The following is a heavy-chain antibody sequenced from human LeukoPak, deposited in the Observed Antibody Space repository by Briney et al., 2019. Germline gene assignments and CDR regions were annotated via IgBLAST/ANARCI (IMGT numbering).Heavy chain of an antibody. CDR2: IYYSGST. J-gene: IGHJ4*02. CDR1: GGSFSSYY. D-gene: IGHD6-6*01. V-gene: IGHV4-59*01. Sequence: SKTLSHTCAVYGGSFSSYYWSWIRQPPGKGLEWIGYIYYSGSTNYNPSLKSRVTISVDTSKNQFSLKLCSVTAADTAVYYCARAASSSSSEDYWGQGTLVTVSS. CDR3: ARAASSSSSEDY.